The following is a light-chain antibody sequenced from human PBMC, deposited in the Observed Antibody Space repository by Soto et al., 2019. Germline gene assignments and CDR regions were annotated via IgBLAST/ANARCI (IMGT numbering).Light chain of an antibody. CDR1: QSVSSSY. V-gene: IGKV3D-20*02. J-gene: IGKJ5*01. CDR3: QQRSNWPPIT. CDR2: DAS. Sequence: EIVLTQSPGTLSLSTGERATLSVGSSQSVSSSYLAWYQQKPGQAPRLLIYDASNRATGIPARFSGSGSGTDFTLTISSLEPEDFAVYYCQQRSNWPPITFGQGTRLEI.